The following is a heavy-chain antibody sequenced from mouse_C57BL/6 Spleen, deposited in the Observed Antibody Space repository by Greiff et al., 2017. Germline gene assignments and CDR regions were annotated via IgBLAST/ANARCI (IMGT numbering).Heavy chain of an antibody. CDR3: AREKVYYGNYVAMDY. CDR2: INYDGSST. D-gene: IGHD2-1*01. J-gene: IGHJ4*01. V-gene: IGHV5-16*01. Sequence: EVQVVESEGGLVQPGSSMKLSCTASGFTFSDYYMAWVRQVPEKGLEWVANINYDGSSTYYLDSLKSRFIISRDNAKNILYLQMSSLKSEDTATYYCAREKVYYGNYVAMDYWGQGTSVTVSS. CDR1: GFTFSDYY.